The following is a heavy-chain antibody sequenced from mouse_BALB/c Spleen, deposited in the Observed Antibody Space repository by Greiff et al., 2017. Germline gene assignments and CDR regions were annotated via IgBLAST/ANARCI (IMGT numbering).Heavy chain of an antibody. CDR3: ARRAEVHWYFDV. CDR2: IDPANGNT. Sequence: VQLQQSGAELVKPGASVKLSCTASGFNIKDTYMHWVKQRPEQGLEWIGRIDPANGNTKYDPKFQGKATITEDTSSNTAYLQISSLTSEDTAVCFCARRAEVHWYFDVWGEGTPVTVSS. V-gene: IGHV14-3*02. CDR1: GFNIKDTY. J-gene: IGHJ1*01. D-gene: IGHD2-14*01.